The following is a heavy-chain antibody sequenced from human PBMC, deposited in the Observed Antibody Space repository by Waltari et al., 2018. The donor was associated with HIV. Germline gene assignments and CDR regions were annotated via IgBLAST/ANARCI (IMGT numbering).Heavy chain of an antibody. J-gene: IGHJ4*02. D-gene: IGHD2-21*01. CDR2: VSSSGETT. V-gene: IGHV3-23*01. CDR3: AKGGPNLAPSSIDS. Sequence: VQLLESGGGLVLPGGSLRLSCGAYGFPFSRFVMTWVRQAPGKGLDWVAVVSSSGETTFYAASVEGRFTISRDNSKNTVFLEMTSLRVEDTAVYYCAKGGPNLAPSSIDSWGQGTLVTVSS. CDR1: GFPFSRFV.